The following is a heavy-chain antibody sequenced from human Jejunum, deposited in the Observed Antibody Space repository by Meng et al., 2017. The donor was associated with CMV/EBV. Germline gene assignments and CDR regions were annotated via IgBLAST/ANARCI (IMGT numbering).Heavy chain of an antibody. CDR2: INPNNGAT. V-gene: IGHV1-2*04. J-gene: IGHJ4*02. Sequence: QVQLVQSGADVKRPGASVQVSCKASGYSFTAYYIHWVRQAPGQGLEWMGWINPNNGATYYAQQFQGWITMTSDTSINTVYVELDRLKSADTGVYYCAREVRDVLSSEFGYWGQGTLVTVSS. CDR3: AREVRDVLSSEFGY. CDR1: GYSFTAYY. D-gene: IGHD2-8*01.